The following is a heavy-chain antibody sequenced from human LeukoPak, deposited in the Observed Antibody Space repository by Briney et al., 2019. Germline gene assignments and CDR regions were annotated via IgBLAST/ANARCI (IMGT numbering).Heavy chain of an antibody. CDR2: ISYDGSNK. CDR1: GFTFSSYA. CDR3: AREDDSRGDKIDY. D-gene: IGHD3-22*01. Sequence: GGSLRLSCAASGFTFSSYAMSWVRQAPGKGLEWVAVISYDGSNKYYADSVKGRFTISRDNSKNTLYLQMNSLRAEDTAVYYCAREDDSRGDKIDYWGQGTLVTVSS. J-gene: IGHJ4*02. V-gene: IGHV3-30-3*01.